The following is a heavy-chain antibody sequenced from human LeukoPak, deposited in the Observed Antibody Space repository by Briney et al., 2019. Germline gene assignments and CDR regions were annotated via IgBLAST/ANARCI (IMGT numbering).Heavy chain of an antibody. V-gene: IGHV3-21*06. CDR1: GFSLISYN. J-gene: IGHJ4*02. Sequence: PGGSLRLSCAASGFSLISYNMNWVRQAPGKGLEWVSSISSTSSHIYYADLVKGRFTISRDNAKNSLYLQMNSLRAEGTAMYYCATAPYDILTGYSPYYFESWGQGTLVTVSS. CDR2: ISSTSSHI. D-gene: IGHD3-9*01. CDR3: ATAPYDILTGYSPYYFES.